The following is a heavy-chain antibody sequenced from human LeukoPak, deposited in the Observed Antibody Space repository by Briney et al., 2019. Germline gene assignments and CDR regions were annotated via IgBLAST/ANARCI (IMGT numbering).Heavy chain of an antibody. CDR3: AKGGMSRDDYDYDDHYYDH. D-gene: IGHD5-24*01. CDR2: IWYDGKNR. Sequence: PGGSLRLSCAASGFTFSRCWMHWVRQAPGKGLEWVAVIWYDGKNRHYRDSVKGQFTISRDNSQDTVYLHMNRVRPEDTAVYYCAKGGMSRDDYDYDDHYYDHGGQGTLVTVSS. V-gene: IGHV3-33*06. J-gene: IGHJ4*02. CDR1: GFTFSRCW.